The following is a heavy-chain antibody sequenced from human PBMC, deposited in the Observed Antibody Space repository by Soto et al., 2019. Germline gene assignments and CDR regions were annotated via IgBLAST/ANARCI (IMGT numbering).Heavy chain of an antibody. CDR2: IIPIFGTA. CDR3: ARLSVKYQLLSTYDY. CDR1: GGTFSSYA. V-gene: IGHV1-69*13. J-gene: IGHJ4*02. D-gene: IGHD2-2*01. Sequence: SVKVSCKASGGTFSSYAISWVRQAPGQGLEWMGGIIPIFGTASYAQKFQGRVTITADESTSTAYMELSSLRSEDTAVYYCARLSVKYQLLSTYDYWGQGTLLTVYS.